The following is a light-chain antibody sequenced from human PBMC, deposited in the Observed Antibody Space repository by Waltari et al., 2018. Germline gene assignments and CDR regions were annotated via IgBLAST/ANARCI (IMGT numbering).Light chain of an antibody. J-gene: IGKJ1*01. CDR3: QQSDSLPWT. CDR2: GAS. Sequence: DIQITQSPSYLSASVGDRVTITCRASQSISTYLSWYQQKPGKAPNLLIYGASNLQSGVPSRFSGRGSGTDFTLTISSLQPEDFANYYCQQSDSLPWTFGQGTKVEIK. V-gene: IGKV1-39*01. CDR1: QSISTY.